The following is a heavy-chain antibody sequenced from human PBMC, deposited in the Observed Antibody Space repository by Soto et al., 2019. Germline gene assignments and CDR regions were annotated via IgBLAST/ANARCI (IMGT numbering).Heavy chain of an antibody. D-gene: IGHD3-9*01. CDR1: GGTFSSYT. CDR3: AREKKNEDIRTCYSPRRDYYKDV. Sequence: QVQLVQSGAEVKKPGSSVKVSCKASGGTFSSYTISWVRQAPGQGLEWMGRIIPILGIANYAQKFQGRVTITGDKFTSTAHIELSRLSFEPASVHYCAREKKNEDIRTCYSPRRDYYKDVRGKGTPVAVSS. V-gene: IGHV1-69*08. J-gene: IGHJ6*03. CDR2: IIPILGIA.